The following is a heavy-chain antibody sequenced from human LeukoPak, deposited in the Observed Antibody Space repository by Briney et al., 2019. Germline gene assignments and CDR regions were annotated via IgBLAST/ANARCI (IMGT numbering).Heavy chain of an antibody. CDR1: GFTFSSYG. V-gene: IGHV3-30*02. D-gene: IGHD4-17*01. J-gene: IGHJ4*02. CDR2: IRYDGSNK. Sequence: GGSLRLSCAASGFTFSSYGMHWVRQAPGKGLEWVSFIRYDGSNKYYADSVKGRFTISRDNANNSLYLQMNSLRAEDTAVYYCARDRYGDYDFDYWGQGTLVTVSS. CDR3: ARDRYGDYDFDY.